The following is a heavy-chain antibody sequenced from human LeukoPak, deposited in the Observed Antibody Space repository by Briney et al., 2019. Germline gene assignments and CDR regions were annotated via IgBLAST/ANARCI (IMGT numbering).Heavy chain of an antibody. CDR2: ISYDGSNK. D-gene: IGHD2-8*01. CDR1: GFTFSSYA. CDR3: VREGLYCTNGICFRAAFDY. V-gene: IGHV3-30-3*01. Sequence: GGSLRLSCAASGFTFSSYAMHWVRQAPGKGLEWVAVISYDGSNKYYADSVKGRFTISRDNAKDTLFLQMNSLRAEETAVYYCVREGLYCTNGICFRAAFDYWGQGALVTVSS. J-gene: IGHJ4*02.